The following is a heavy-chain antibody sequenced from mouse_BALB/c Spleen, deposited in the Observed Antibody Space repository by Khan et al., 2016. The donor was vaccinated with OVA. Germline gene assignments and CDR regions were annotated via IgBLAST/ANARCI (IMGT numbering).Heavy chain of an antibody. CDR2: LSTGGTYT. Sequence: EVELVESGGDLVKPGGSLKLSCAASGFTFSTYGMSWVRQTPEKRLEWVATLSTGGTYTYYPDSVKGRFTISRDNAKNTLYLQLSSLKSEDTAIYYCSRLAYYYNSEGFAYWGQGTLVTVSA. CDR3: SRLAYYYNSEGFAY. D-gene: IGHD1-1*01. CDR1: GFTFSTYG. V-gene: IGHV5-6*01. J-gene: IGHJ3*01.